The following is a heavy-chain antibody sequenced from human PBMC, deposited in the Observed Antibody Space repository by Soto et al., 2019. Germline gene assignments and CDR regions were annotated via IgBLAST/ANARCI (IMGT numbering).Heavy chain of an antibody. CDR1: GFTFSSYS. Sequence: EVQLVESGGGLVKPGGSLRLSCAASGFTFSSYSMNWVRQAPGKGLEWVSSISSSSSYIYYADSVKGRFTISRDNAKNSLYLQSNSLRAEDTAVYYCAREGRGVGYYMDVWGKGTTVTVSS. V-gene: IGHV3-21*01. CDR2: ISSSSSYI. D-gene: IGHD2-15*01. CDR3: AREGRGVGYYMDV. J-gene: IGHJ6*03.